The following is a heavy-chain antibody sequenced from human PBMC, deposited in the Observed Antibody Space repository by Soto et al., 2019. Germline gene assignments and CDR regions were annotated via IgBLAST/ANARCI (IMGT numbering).Heavy chain of an antibody. D-gene: IGHD3-10*01. CDR3: AKDRLGAVVGLYDP. CDR1: GFTFSSYA. J-gene: IGHJ5*02. CDR2: IGGSDGST. V-gene: IGHV3-23*01. Sequence: EVQLLESGGGLVQPGGSLRLYCAASGFTFSSYAMTWVRQAPGKGLEWVSCIGGSDGSTYYADSVKGRFTISRDNSKNTLHLQMNSLRVEDTAVYYCAKDRLGAVVGLYDPWGQGTLVTVSS.